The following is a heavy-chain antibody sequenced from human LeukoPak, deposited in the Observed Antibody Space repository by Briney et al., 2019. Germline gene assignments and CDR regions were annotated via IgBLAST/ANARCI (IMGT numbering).Heavy chain of an antibody. CDR3: AKDLRGYDILMPIDP. J-gene: IGHJ5*02. D-gene: IGHD3-9*01. CDR2: IRYDGSNK. Sequence: GGSLRLSCAASGFTFSSYGMHWVRQAPGKGLEWVAFIRYDGSNKYYADSVKGRFTIPRDNSKSTLYLQMNSLRAEDTAVYYCAKDLRGYDILMPIDPWGQGTLVTVSS. V-gene: IGHV3-30*02. CDR1: GFTFSSYG.